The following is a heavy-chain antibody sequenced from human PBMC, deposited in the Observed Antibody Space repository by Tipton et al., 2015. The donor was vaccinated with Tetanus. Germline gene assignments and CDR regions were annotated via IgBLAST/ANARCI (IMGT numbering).Heavy chain of an antibody. D-gene: IGHD3-22*01. Sequence: QSGPEVKKPGASVKVSCKASGYTFTSYDINWVRQATGQGLEWMGWMNPNSGNTGYAQKFQGRVTMTRDTSISTAYMELSSLRSEDTAVYYCARRVYDSEETRIDYWGQGTLVTVSS. CDR3: ARRVYDSEETRIDY. V-gene: IGHV1-8*01. CDR1: GYTFTSYD. CDR2: MNPNSGNT. J-gene: IGHJ4*02.